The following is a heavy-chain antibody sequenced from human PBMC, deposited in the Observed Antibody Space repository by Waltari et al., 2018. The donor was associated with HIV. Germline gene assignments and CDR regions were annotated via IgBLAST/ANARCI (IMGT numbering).Heavy chain of an antibody. CDR3: ARDLGSGSSGWSDAFDI. D-gene: IGHD6-19*01. Sequence: QVQLQESGPGLVKPSGTLSLTCAVSGGSISSSNWWRWVRQPPGKGLEWIGEIYHSGSTNYNPSLKSRVTISVDKSKNQFSLKLSSVTAADTAVYYCARDLGSGSSGWSDAFDIWGQGTMVTVSS. V-gene: IGHV4-4*02. CDR2: IYHSGST. CDR1: GGSISSSNW. J-gene: IGHJ3*02.